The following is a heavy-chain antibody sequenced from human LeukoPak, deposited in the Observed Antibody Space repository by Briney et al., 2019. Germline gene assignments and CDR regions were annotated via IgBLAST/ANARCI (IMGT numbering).Heavy chain of an antibody. D-gene: IGHD4-11*01. CDR2: IHYSGST. Sequence: PSETLSLTCTVSGGSISGWYWSWIRQPPGEGLEWIGYIHYSGSTNYNPSLKSRVTISADTTKNHFSLKLSSVTAADTAVYYCARGALAVTDFDYWGQGTLVTVSS. V-gene: IGHV4-59*01. CDR3: ARGALAVTDFDY. CDR1: GGSISGWY. J-gene: IGHJ4*02.